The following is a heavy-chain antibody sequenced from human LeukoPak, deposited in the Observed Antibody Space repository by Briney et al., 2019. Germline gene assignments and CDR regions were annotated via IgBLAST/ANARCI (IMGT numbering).Heavy chain of an antibody. Sequence: GASVKVSCKASGGTFSSYAISWVRQAPGQGLEWMGGIIPILGTANYAQKFQGRVTITADESTSTAYMELSSLRSEDTAVYYCARCESSSGYYRALDYWGQGTLVTVSS. CDR3: ARCESSSGYYRALDY. D-gene: IGHD3-22*01. V-gene: IGHV1-69*13. J-gene: IGHJ4*02. CDR1: GGTFSSYA. CDR2: IIPILGTA.